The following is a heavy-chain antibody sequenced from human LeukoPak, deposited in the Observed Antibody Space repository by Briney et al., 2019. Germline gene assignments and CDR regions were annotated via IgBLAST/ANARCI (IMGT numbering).Heavy chain of an antibody. CDR3: ARDLIAGYYAPPNPDY. J-gene: IGHJ4*02. D-gene: IGHD3-10*01. Sequence: GASVKVSCKSSGYTFNSYGITWVRQAPGQGLEWMGWISAYNGNTNYAQKLQGRVTMTTDTSTSTAYMELRSLRSDDTAVYYCARDLIAGYYAPPNPDYWGQGTLVTVSS. CDR1: GYTFNSYG. CDR2: ISAYNGNT. V-gene: IGHV1-18*01.